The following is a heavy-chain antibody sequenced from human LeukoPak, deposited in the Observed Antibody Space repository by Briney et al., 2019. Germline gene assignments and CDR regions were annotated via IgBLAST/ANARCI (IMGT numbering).Heavy chain of an antibody. J-gene: IGHJ3*02. Sequence: PSETLSLTCTVSGGSISSYYWSWIRQPPGKGLEWIGYIYYSGSTNYNPSLKSRVTISVDTSKNQFSLKLSSVTAADTAVYYCARVGSGWYAPNAFDIWGQGTMVTVSS. V-gene: IGHV4-59*08. D-gene: IGHD6-19*01. CDR3: ARVGSGWYAPNAFDI. CDR1: GGSISSYY. CDR2: IYYSGST.